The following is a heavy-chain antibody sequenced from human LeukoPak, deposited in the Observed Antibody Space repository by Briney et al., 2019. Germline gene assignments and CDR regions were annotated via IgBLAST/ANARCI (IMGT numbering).Heavy chain of an antibody. CDR3: ATIGDRRSGELYRIDY. CDR1: GFTFSSYW. Sequence: GGSLRLSCAASGFTFSSYWMHWVRQAPGKGLVWVSRINSDGSSTSYADSVKGRFTISRDNAKNTLYLQMNSLRAEDAAVYYCATIGDRRSGELYRIDYWGQGTLVTVSS. CDR2: INSDGSST. V-gene: IGHV3-74*01. D-gene: IGHD1-26*01. J-gene: IGHJ4*02.